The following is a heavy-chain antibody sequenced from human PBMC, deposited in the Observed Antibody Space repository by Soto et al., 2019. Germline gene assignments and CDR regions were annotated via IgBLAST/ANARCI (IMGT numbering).Heavy chain of an antibody. CDR2: ISAYNGNT. J-gene: IGHJ6*02. Sequence: RPSVKVSCKASGYTFTSYGISWVRQAPGQGLEWMGWISAYNGNTNYAQKLQGRVTMTTDTSTSTAYMELRSLRSDDTAVYYCARRGQLRIGYYYYGMDVWGQGTTVTVSS. D-gene: IGHD4-17*01. V-gene: IGHV1-18*01. CDR3: ARRGQLRIGYYYYGMDV. CDR1: GYTFTSYG.